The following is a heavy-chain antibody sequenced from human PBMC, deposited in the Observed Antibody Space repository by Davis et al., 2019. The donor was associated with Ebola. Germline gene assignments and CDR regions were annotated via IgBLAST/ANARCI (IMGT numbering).Heavy chain of an antibody. D-gene: IGHD4-23*01. CDR3: AKDQWTTVVGDAFDI. Sequence: GESLKISCAASGFTFSSYGMHWVRQAPGKGLEWVAVISYDGSNKYYADSVKGRFTISRDNSKNTLYLQMNSLRAEDTAVYYCAKDQWTTVVGDAFDIWGQGTMVTVSS. J-gene: IGHJ3*02. CDR1: GFTFSSYG. CDR2: ISYDGSNK. V-gene: IGHV3-30*18.